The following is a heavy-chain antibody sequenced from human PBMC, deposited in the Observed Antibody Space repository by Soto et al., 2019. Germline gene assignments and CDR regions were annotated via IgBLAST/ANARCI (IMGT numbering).Heavy chain of an antibody. D-gene: IGHD4-17*01. J-gene: IGHJ6*03. CDR1: GFTFGDYA. Sequence: GGSLRLSCTASGFTFGDYAMSWFRQAPGKGLEWVGFIRSKAYGGTTEYAASVKGRFTISRDDSKSIAYLQMNSLKTEDTAVYYCTRGVQDYGDFFFTYYYYMDVWGKGTTVTVSS. CDR3: TRGVQDYGDFFFTYYYYMDV. CDR2: IRSKAYGGTT. V-gene: IGHV3-49*03.